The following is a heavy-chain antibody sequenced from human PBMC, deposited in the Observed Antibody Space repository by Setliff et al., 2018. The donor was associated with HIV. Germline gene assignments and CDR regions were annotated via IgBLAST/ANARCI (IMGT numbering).Heavy chain of an antibody. V-gene: IGHV4-34*01. CDR1: GQSISGYY. CDR2: IYYSGST. J-gene: IGHJ4*02. Sequence: SETLSLTCAVYGQSISGYYWSWIRQTPGKGLEWIGSIYYSGSTNYNPSLESRVTISIDKSKNQFSLKMTSVTAADTAVYNCVRNGYYSLDYWGQGTLVTVSS. D-gene: IGHD3-22*01. CDR3: VRNGYYSLDY.